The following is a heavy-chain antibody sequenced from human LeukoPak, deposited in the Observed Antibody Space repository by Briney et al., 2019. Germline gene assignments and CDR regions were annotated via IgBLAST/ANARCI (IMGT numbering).Heavy chain of an antibody. CDR1: GYTFSSYG. V-gene: IGHV1-18*01. CDR3: ASRRWFGESYGMDV. D-gene: IGHD3-10*01. CDR2: INTYNGNT. J-gene: IGHJ6*02. Sequence: ASVKVSCKAAGYTFSSYGISWVRQAPGQGLEWMGWINTYNGNTNYAQKLQGRVTMTTDTSTSTAYMEVRSLRSDDTAVYYCASRRWFGESYGMDVWGQGTTVTVFS.